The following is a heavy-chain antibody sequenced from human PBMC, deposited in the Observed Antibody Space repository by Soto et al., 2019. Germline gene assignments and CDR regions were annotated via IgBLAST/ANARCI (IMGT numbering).Heavy chain of an antibody. CDR1: GFTFSIYG. CDR2: IWYDGSNK. Sequence: GGSLRLSCAASGFTFSIYGMHWARQAPGKGLEWVAVIWYDGSNKYYADSVKGRFTISRDNSKSTLYLQVDSLRPEDAAVYYCARDPKTSGGQHWAFNYFDSWGQGTLVTVSS. D-gene: IGHD7-27*01. J-gene: IGHJ4*02. CDR3: ARDPKTSGGQHWAFNYFDS. V-gene: IGHV3-33*01.